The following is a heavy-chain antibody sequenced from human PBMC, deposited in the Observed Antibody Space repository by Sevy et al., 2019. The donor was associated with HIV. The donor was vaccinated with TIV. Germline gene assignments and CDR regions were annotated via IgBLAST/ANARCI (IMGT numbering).Heavy chain of an antibody. D-gene: IGHD2-2*01. J-gene: IGHJ6*03. CDR2: ISAYNGNT. CDR3: ARDHFEYCSSTSCYYYYYMDV. Sequence: ASVKVSCKASGYTFTSYGISWVRQAPGQGLEWMGWISAYNGNTNYAQKLQGRVTMTTDTSTSTAYMEVRSLRSDDTAVYYCARDHFEYCSSTSCYYYYYMDVWGKGTTVTVSS. V-gene: IGHV1-18*01. CDR1: GYTFTSYG.